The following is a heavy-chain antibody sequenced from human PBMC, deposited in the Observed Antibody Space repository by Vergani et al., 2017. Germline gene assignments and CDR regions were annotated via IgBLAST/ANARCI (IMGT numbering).Heavy chain of an antibody. Sequence: QVQLVQSGAEVKKPGSSVKVSCKASGGTFSSYTISGVRQAPGQGLEWMGRIIPILGIANYAQKFQGRVTITADKSTSTAYMELSSLRSEDTAVYYCAGACGGDCRDAFDIWGQGTMVTVSS. V-gene: IGHV1-69*02. CDR2: IIPILGIA. CDR1: GGTFSSYT. CDR3: AGACGGDCRDAFDI. J-gene: IGHJ3*02. D-gene: IGHD2-21*02.